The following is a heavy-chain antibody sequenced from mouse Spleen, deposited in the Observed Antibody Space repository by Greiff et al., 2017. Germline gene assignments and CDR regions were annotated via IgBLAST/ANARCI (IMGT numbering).Heavy chain of an antibody. V-gene: IGHV1-19*01. CDR3: ARETGTYFDV. CDR2: INPYNGGT. CDR1: GYTFTDYY. D-gene: IGHD4-1*01. Sequence: EVQLQQSGPVLVKPGASVKMSCKASGYTFTDYYMNWVKQSHGKSLEWIGVINPYNGGTSYNQKFKGKATLTVDKSSSTAYMELNSLTSEDSAVYYCARETGTYFDVWGTGTTVTVSS. J-gene: IGHJ1*03.